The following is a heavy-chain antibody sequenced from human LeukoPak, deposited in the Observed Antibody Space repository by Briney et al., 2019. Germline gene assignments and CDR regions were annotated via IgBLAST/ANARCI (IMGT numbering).Heavy chain of an antibody. D-gene: IGHD4-17*01. CDR1: GYTLTELS. CDR3: ATGLYGDRCFDY. CDR2: FDPEDGET. J-gene: IGHJ4*02. Sequence: ASVKVSCKVSGYTLTELSMHWVRPAPGKELEGMGGFDPEDGETIYAQNFQGRVTMTEDTSTDTAYMELSSLRSEDTAVYYCATGLYGDRCFDYWGQGTLVTVSS. V-gene: IGHV1-24*01.